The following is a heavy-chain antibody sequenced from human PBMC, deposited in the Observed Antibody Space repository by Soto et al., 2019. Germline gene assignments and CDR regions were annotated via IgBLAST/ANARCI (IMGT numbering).Heavy chain of an antibody. CDR3: VRGRTAAIPTVSLFDS. J-gene: IGHJ4*02. CDR1: GFTFSNYG. V-gene: IGHV3-33*01. CDR2: TWSDGIKK. D-gene: IGHD2-2*01. Sequence: QVQLVESGGGVVQPGTSLTLSCTASGFTFSNYGMHWVRQAPGQGLEGVAITWSDGIKKYYGGSVKGLFTISRDNSKNSLFLQMNGLRAEDTAVYYCVRGRTAAIPTVSLFDSWGQGTLVTVSS.